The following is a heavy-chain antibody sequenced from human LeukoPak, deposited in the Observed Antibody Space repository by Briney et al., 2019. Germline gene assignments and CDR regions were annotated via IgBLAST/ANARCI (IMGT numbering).Heavy chain of an antibody. CDR2: ITGSGSRT. V-gene: IGHV3-23*01. CDR3: ATHYDSSGYYYFDY. D-gene: IGHD3-22*01. J-gene: IGHJ4*02. Sequence: GGSLRLSCAASGFIFNNYAMSWVRQAPGKGLEWIPTITGSGSRTYYADSVKGRFTISRDESKDTLYLQIFTLRAEDTAFYYCATHYDSSGYYYFDYWGQGTLVTVSS. CDR1: GFIFNNYA.